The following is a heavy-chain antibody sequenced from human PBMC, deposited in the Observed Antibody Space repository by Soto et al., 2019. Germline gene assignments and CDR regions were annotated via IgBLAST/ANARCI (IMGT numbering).Heavy chain of an antibody. J-gene: IGHJ4*02. CDR3: AGGLNGYLHYFDY. V-gene: IGHV1-3*01. Sequence: QVQLVQSGAEVKKPGASVKVSCKASGYTFTSYAMHWVRQAPGQRLEWMGWINAGNGNTKYSQKFQGRVTITRDTTARTAYIELSSLISEDTAVYYCAGGLNGYLHYFDYWGQGTLVTVSS. CDR1: GYTFTSYA. CDR2: INAGNGNT. D-gene: IGHD5-18*01.